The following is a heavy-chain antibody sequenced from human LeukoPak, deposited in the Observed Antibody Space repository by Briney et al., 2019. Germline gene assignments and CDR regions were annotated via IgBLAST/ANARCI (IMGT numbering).Heavy chain of an antibody. Sequence: GVSLRLSCAASGFSFSNYAMSWVRQAPGEGLEWVSSISDSGDATYYADSVKGRFTISRDNSKNTLYLQLNSLGAEDTAVYYCAKIAPWGAVTTTDGFDYWGQGTLVTVSS. CDR3: AKIAPWGAVTTTDGFDY. J-gene: IGHJ4*02. CDR2: ISDSGDAT. V-gene: IGHV3-23*01. CDR1: GFSFSNYA. D-gene: IGHD4-17*01.